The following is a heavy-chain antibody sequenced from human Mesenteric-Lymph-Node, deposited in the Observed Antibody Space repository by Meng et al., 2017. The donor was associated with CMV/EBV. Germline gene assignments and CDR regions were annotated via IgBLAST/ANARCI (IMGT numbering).Heavy chain of an antibody. V-gene: IGHV1-8*01. CDR3: ARGRQWEYYFDY. J-gene: IGHJ4*02. CDR2: MNPNNGHT. CDR1: GYTSTNYD. Sequence: ASVKVSCKASGYTSTNYDIHWVRQATGQGLEWMGWMNPNNGHTGYAEKFQGRVTMTRNTPTNTAYMELSSLRSEDTAVYYCARGRQWEYYFDYWGQGTLVTVSS. D-gene: IGHD1-26*01.